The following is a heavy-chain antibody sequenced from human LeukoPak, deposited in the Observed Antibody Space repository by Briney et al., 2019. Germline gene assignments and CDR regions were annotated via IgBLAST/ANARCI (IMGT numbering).Heavy chain of an antibody. CDR1: EYTFTSYT. Sequence: ASVKVSCRASEYTFTSYTMHWVRQARGQRLEWMGWINAGHGNVNYLQKFQARLTITRDTIASTAYMELRSLTSGDTAVYYCARGAGFAEPLPDYWGQGTLVTVSS. V-gene: IGHV1-3*01. J-gene: IGHJ4*02. CDR2: INAGHGNV. D-gene: IGHD1-14*01. CDR3: ARGAGFAEPLPDY.